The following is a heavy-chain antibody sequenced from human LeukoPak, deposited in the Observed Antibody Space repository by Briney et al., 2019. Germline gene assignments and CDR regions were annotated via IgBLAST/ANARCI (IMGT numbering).Heavy chain of an antibody. CDR1: GFTFDDFA. Sequence: GGSLRLSCTTSGFTFDDFAVTWVRQAPGKGLEWVGSIKSKTYDGTTEYAASVKDRFNLSRDGSKSTVYLQMNTLKIEDTAVYFCTREPAVYYYGAGSRKYSFDVWGQGAMVTVSS. CDR3: TREPAVYYYGAGSRKYSFDV. V-gene: IGHV3-49*04. J-gene: IGHJ3*01. CDR2: IKSKTYDGTT. D-gene: IGHD3-10*01.